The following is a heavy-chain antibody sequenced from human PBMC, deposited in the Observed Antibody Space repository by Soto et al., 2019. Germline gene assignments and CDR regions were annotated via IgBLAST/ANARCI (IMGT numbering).Heavy chain of an antibody. CDR1: GGTFSSYA. J-gene: IGHJ5*02. Sequence: GASVKVSCKASGGTFSSYAISWVLQAPGQGLEWMGGIIPIFGTANYAQKFQGRVTITADKSTSTAYMELSSLRSEDAAVYYCARGSIAVAGWGWFDPWGQGTLVTVSS. CDR3: ARGSIAVAGWGWFDP. V-gene: IGHV1-69*06. D-gene: IGHD6-19*01. CDR2: IIPIFGTA.